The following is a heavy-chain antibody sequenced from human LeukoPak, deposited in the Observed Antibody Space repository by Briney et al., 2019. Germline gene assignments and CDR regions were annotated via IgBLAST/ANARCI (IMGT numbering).Heavy chain of an antibody. J-gene: IGHJ3*02. D-gene: IGHD3-22*01. Sequence: PGGSLRLSCAASGFTFSSYAMSWVRQPPGKGLEWIGEINHSGSTNYNPSLKSRVTISVDTSKNQFSLKLSSVTAAGTAVYYCARGYYDSPGAFDIWGQGTMVTVSS. CDR2: INHSGST. CDR1: GFTFSSYA. CDR3: ARGYYDSPGAFDI. V-gene: IGHV4-34*01.